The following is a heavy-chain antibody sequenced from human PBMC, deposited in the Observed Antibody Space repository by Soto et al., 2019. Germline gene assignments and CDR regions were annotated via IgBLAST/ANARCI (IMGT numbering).Heavy chain of an antibody. CDR3: AKDWDNSSGGGY. Sequence: QVQLVESGGGVVQPGRSLRLSCAASGFTFSSYGMHWVRQAPGKGLEWVAVISYDGSNKYYADSVKGRFTISRDNSKNTPYLQMNSLRAEDTAVYYCAKDWDNSSGGGYWGQGTLVTVSS. D-gene: IGHD6-19*01. V-gene: IGHV3-30*18. CDR1: GFTFSSYG. J-gene: IGHJ4*02. CDR2: ISYDGSNK.